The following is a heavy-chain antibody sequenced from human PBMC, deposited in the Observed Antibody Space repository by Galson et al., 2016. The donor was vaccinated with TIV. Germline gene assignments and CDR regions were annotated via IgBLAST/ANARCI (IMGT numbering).Heavy chain of an antibody. Sequence: LSLTCTVSDDSFSTNSYYWTWIRQPAGKGLEWIGYISTTGTTNYNPSLKSRVAISMDTSKSQFSLKFSSVTAADTALYFCARGLTSSSWSRCYFDNWGQGKLVTGSS. V-gene: IGHV4-61*09. CDR2: ISTTGTT. D-gene: IGHD6-13*01. CDR1: DDSFSTNSYY. J-gene: IGHJ4*02. CDR3: ARGLTSSSWSRCYFDN.